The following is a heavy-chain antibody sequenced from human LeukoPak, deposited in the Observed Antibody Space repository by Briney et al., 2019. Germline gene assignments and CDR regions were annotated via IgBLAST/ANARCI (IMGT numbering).Heavy chain of an antibody. Sequence: SETLSLTCTVSGGSIRSDYWSWIRQPPGKGLEWIGDMYYSESTNYNPSLKSRVTISVDTSKNQFSLKVSSVTAADTAVYYCARSLSSSYRAFDIWGQGTMVTVSS. CDR2: MYYSEST. D-gene: IGHD6-13*01. CDR3: ARSLSSSYRAFDI. CDR1: GGSIRSDY. V-gene: IGHV4-59*01. J-gene: IGHJ3*02.